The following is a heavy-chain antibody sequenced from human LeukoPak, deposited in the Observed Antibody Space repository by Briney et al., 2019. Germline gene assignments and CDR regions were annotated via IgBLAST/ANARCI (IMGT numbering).Heavy chain of an antibody. CDR3: ARGSNWDWFDP. J-gene: IGHJ5*02. CDR1: GGSISSYY. Sequence: PSETLSLTCTVSGGSISSYYWSWIRQPPGEGLEWIGYIYYRGSTNYNPSLKSRVTISVDTSKTQFSLKLSSVPAADPAVYYCARGSNWDWFDPWGPGTLVTVSS. CDR2: IYYRGST. V-gene: IGHV4-59*01. D-gene: IGHD7-27*01.